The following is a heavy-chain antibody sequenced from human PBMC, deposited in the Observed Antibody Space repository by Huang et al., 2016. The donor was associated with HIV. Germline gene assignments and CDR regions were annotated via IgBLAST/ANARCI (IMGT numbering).Heavy chain of an antibody. V-gene: IGHV4-59*11. CDR2: ISNSGST. Sequence: QVQLQESGPGLVKPSETLSLTCTVSVGSMSSHHWSWIRQPPGKGLEWIGSISNSGSTNYNPSLGSRVSISVDTSKSHFALRLTSVTAADTTVYYCARDPTRELYSYGKVTDYWGQGTLVTVSS. CDR1: VGSMSSHH. D-gene: IGHD5-18*01. CDR3: ARDPTRELYSYGKVTDY. J-gene: IGHJ4*02.